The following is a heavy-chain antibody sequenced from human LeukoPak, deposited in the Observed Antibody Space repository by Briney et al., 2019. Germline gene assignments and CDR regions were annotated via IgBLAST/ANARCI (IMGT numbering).Heavy chain of an antibody. Sequence: GGSLRLSCAASGFTFSNYAMSWVRQAPGKGLEWASAISANGGGTYYADSVKGRFTISRDNSKNTLYLQMNSLRAEDTAVYYCVKDRPPSLWFGESHFDYWGQGTLVTVSS. D-gene: IGHD3-10*01. CDR2: ISANGGGT. CDR1: GFTFSNYA. CDR3: VKDRPPSLWFGESHFDY. J-gene: IGHJ4*02. V-gene: IGHV3-23*01.